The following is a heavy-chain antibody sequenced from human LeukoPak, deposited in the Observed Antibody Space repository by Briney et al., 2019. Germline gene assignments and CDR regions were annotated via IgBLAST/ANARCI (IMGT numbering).Heavy chain of an antibody. Sequence: GGSLRLSCAASGFTVSSNYMSWVRQAPGKGLEWVSGIYGGGSTYYADSVKGRFTISRDNSKNTLYLQMNSLRAEDTAVYYCARYCSGGSCQSGFDYWGQGTLVTVSS. D-gene: IGHD2-15*01. J-gene: IGHJ4*02. CDR1: GFTVSSNY. V-gene: IGHV3-66*01. CDR3: ARYCSGGSCQSGFDY. CDR2: IYGGGST.